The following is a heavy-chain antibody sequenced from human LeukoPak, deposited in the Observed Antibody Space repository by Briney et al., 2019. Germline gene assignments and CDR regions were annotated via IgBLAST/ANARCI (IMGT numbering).Heavy chain of an antibody. Sequence: SETLSLTCTVSGGSISSYYWSWIRQPPGKGLEWIGYVYYSGSTNYNPSLKSRVTISVDTSKNQFSLKLSSVTAADTAVYYCARRTGYYDGFDYWGQGTLVTVSS. J-gene: IGHJ4*02. D-gene: IGHD3/OR15-3a*01. CDR3: ARRTGYYDGFDY. CDR2: VYYSGST. V-gene: IGHV4-59*01. CDR1: GGSISSYY.